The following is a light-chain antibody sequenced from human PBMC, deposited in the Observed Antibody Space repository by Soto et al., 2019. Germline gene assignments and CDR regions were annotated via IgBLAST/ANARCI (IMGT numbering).Light chain of an antibody. CDR1: QSIRNY. Sequence: DIQMTQYPSSLSASVGDRVTITCRASQSIRNYLNLYQQKPGKAPKVLIYTASSLQSGAPSRFSGSGFGTDFTLSIGSLQPEDFATYYCQQTYSTPPGAFGQGTKVDIK. CDR3: QQTYSTPPGA. V-gene: IGKV1-39*01. J-gene: IGKJ1*01. CDR2: TAS.